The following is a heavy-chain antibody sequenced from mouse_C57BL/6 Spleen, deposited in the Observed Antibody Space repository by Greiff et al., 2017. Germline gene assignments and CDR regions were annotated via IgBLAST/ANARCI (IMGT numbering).Heavy chain of an antibody. Sequence: QVQLQQPGAELVKPGASVKLSCKASGYTFTSYWMHWVKQRPGQGLEWIGMIHPSSGSTNYNEKFKSKATLTVDKSSSTAYMQLSSLTSEDSAVYYCARSPDRRYGYFDYWGQGTTLTVSS. J-gene: IGHJ2*01. CDR3: ARSPDRRYGYFDY. CDR2: IHPSSGST. D-gene: IGHD2-14*01. V-gene: IGHV1-64*01. CDR1: GYTFTSYW.